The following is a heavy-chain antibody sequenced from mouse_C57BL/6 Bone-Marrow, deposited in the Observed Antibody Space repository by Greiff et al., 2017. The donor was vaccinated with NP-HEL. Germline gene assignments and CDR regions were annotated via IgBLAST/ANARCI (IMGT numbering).Heavy chain of an antibody. Sequence: VQLQQSGAELARPGASVKMSCKASGYTFTSYTMHWVKQRPGQGLKWIGYINPSSGYTKYNQKFKDKATLTADKSSSTAYMQLSSLTSEDSAVYYCARSTGRAFDYWGQGTTLTVSS. CDR2: INPSSGYT. V-gene: IGHV1-4*01. CDR3: ARSTGRAFDY. D-gene: IGHD4-1*02. J-gene: IGHJ2*01. CDR1: GYTFTSYT.